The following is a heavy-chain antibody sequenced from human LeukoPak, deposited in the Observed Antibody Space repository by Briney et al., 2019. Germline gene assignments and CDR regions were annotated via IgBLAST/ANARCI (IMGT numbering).Heavy chain of an antibody. J-gene: IGHJ4*02. CDR1: GFTISNNY. Sequence: PGGSLRLSCAASGFTISNNYMSWVRQAPGRGPEWVSVIHSGGTTHYADSVKGRFTISRDNSNNTLFLKMDSLRADDTAVYHCTKDPGYGLGIDFGDFWGQGIPVTVSS. D-gene: IGHD3-10*01. CDR3: TKDPGYGLGIDFGDF. CDR2: IHSGGTT. V-gene: IGHV3-66*01.